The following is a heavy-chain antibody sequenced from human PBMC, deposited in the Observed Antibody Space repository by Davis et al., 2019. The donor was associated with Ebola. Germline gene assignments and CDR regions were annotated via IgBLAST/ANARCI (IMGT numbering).Heavy chain of an antibody. V-gene: IGHV1-2*06. CDR3: ARGWLRSGLDD. CDR2: VILKSCAT. Sequence: ASVQVACQASSYTFTDYNIHWKRKDPGQGLEGLGRVILKSCATNYAPKFQGRVTITRDTSASTASMELSSLRSEDTAVYYWARGWLRSGLDDWGKGAPVIVSS. CDR1: SYTFTDYN. D-gene: IGHD5-12*01. J-gene: IGHJ6*04.